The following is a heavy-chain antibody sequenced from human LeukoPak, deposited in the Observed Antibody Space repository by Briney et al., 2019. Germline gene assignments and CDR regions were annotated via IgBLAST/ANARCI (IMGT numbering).Heavy chain of an antibody. D-gene: IGHD3-22*01. CDR1: GYTLTELS. CDR2: FDPEDGET. Sequence: ASVKVSCEVSGYTLTELSMHWVRQAPGKGLEWMGGFDPEDGETIYAQKFQGRVTMTEDTSTDTAYMELSSLRSEDTAVYYCATSYDSSGYYPPYFDYWGQGTLVTVSS. J-gene: IGHJ4*02. CDR3: ATSYDSSGYYPPYFDY. V-gene: IGHV1-24*01.